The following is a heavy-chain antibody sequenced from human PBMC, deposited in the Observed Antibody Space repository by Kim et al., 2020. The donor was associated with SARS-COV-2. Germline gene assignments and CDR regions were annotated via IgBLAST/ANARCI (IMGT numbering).Heavy chain of an antibody. D-gene: IGHD3-22*01. V-gene: IGHV4-59*01. J-gene: IGHJ3*02. Sequence: SETLSLTCTVSGGSISSYYWSWIRQPPGKGLEWIGYIYYSGSTNYNPSLKSRVTISVDTSKNQFSLKLSSVTAADTAVYYCARCPYYYDSSGSHDAFDIWGQGTMVTVSS. CDR2: IYYSGST. CDR3: ARCPYYYDSSGSHDAFDI. CDR1: GGSISSYY.